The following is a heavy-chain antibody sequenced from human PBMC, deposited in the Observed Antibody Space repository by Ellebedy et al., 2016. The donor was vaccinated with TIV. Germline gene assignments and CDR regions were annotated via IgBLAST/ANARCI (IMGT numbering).Heavy chain of an antibody. CDR1: GYTLSDLS. J-gene: IGHJ6*02. V-gene: IGHV1-24*01. CDR3: ASLYYYYHGLDV. Sequence: AASVKVSCKVSGYTLSDLSIHWVRQAPGKGLEWMGGSDPEDGETIYAQKFQGRVTMTEDTSTNTASMEVRRLTSEYTAVYYCASLYYYYHGLDVWGQGTTVTVSS. CDR2: SDPEDGET.